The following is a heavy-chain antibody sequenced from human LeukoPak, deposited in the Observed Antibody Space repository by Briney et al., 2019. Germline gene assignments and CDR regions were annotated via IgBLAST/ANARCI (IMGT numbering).Heavy chain of an antibody. CDR1: GFTFSSYS. Sequence: PGGSLRLSCAASGFTFSSYSMYWVRQAPGKRLEWVSSISSSGDYMYYADSVRGRFTLSRDNAKNSLYLQMNSLRAEDTAVYYCPRDPGPFYYFDYWGQGSLVTVSS. J-gene: IGHJ4*02. CDR3: PRDPGPFYYFDY. CDR2: ISSSGDYM. V-gene: IGHV3-21*06. D-gene: IGHD1-1*01.